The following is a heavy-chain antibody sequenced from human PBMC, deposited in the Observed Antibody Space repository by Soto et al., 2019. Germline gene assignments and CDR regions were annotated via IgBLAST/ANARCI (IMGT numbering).Heavy chain of an antibody. J-gene: IGHJ4*02. V-gene: IGHV1-18*01. Sequence: QVQLVQSGAEVAKPGASVKVSCKSSGYTFSDYGISWVRQAPGQGLEWMGWISAYNGYTNYAHKCQGRVTMTTATSTSTAYLELRSLRSDDTAVYYCARTGRFLEWLSTFDYWGQGNLVTVSS. CDR2: ISAYNGYT. CDR1: GYTFSDYG. D-gene: IGHD3-3*01. CDR3: ARTGRFLEWLSTFDY.